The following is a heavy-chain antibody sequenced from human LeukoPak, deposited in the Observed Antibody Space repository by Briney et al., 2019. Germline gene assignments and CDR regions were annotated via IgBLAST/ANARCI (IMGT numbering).Heavy chain of an antibody. CDR1: GGSISSYY. Sequence: SETLSLTCTVSGGSISSYYWSWIRQPPGKGLEWIGYIYYSGSTNYNPSLKSRVTISVDTSKNQFSLKLSSVTAADTAVYYCARGGPPYRGFGELLYPFDYWGQGTLVTVSS. V-gene: IGHV4-59*01. CDR2: IYYSGST. J-gene: IGHJ4*02. D-gene: IGHD3-10*01. CDR3: ARGGPPYRGFGELLYPFDY.